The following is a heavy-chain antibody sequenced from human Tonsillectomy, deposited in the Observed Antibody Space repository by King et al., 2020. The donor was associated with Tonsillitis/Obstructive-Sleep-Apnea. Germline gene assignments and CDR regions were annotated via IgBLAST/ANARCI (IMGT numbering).Heavy chain of an antibody. CDR2: ISGRCVIP. V-gene: IGHV3-23*04. CDR1: GFTFSSYA. J-gene: IGHJ4*02. D-gene: IGHD4-17*01. Sequence: DVQLVESGGGLVQPGGSLSLSCAASGFTFSSYAMSWVRQAPGKGLEWVSAISGRCVIPYYPDSVKGRFTISRDNAKNTVYLQMNSLRAEDTAVYYCAKDPNDYGDYGESSYFDYWGQGTLVTVSS. CDR3: AKDPNDYGDYGESSYFDY.